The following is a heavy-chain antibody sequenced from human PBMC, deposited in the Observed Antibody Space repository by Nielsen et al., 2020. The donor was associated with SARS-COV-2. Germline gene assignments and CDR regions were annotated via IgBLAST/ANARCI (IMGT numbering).Heavy chain of an antibody. CDR3: AKGFGETFDS. V-gene: IGHV3-30-3*01. Sequence: GESLKISCAASGFSFSNFPMHWVRQAPGKGLEWMAIISDDGSSDHYADSVKGRFTVSRDDSKATVYLQMNSLRAEDTALYYCAKGFGETFDSWGQGSLVTVSS. J-gene: IGHJ4*02. CDR2: ISDDGSSD. D-gene: IGHD3-10*01. CDR1: GFSFSNFP.